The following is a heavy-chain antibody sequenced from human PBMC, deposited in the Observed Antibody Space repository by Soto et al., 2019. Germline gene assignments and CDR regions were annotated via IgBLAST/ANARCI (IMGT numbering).Heavy chain of an antibody. D-gene: IGHD2-2*01. Sequence: GASVKVSCKASGYTFTSYGISWVRQAPGQGLEWMGWISAYNGNTNYAQKLQGRVTMTTDTSTSTAYMELRSLRSDDTAVYYCARDYGVIVVVPAAPEMYGMDVWGQGTTVTVS. J-gene: IGHJ6*02. CDR2: ISAYNGNT. V-gene: IGHV1-18*01. CDR1: GYTFTSYG. CDR3: ARDYGVIVVVPAAPEMYGMDV.